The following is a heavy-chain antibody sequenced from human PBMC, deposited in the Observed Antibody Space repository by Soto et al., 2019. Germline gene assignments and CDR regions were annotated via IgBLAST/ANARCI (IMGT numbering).Heavy chain of an antibody. CDR3: AREPFWSSHLPLDVFDV. D-gene: IGHD3-3*01. V-gene: IGHV3-53*01. CDR1: GFSVNSDY. CDR2: IYLDGST. J-gene: IGHJ3*01. Sequence: ESGGGLIQPGGSLRLSCAASGFSVNSDYMTWVRQAPGKGLEWVSVIYLDGSTFYSDSVKGRFTISKDSSKNTVFLQMNNLRTEDTAVYFCAREPFWSSHLPLDVFDVWGQGTMVTVSS.